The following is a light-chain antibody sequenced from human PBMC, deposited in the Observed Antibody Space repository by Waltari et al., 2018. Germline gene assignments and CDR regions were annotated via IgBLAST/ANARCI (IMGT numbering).Light chain of an antibody. CDR3: QQYLTFPAT. V-gene: IGKV3-20*01. CDR2: GAA. Sequence: SCRASQSVGRSLECYQQKHGQAPKLLIYGAASRATGIPDRFSGGGSGTDFSLSINSLEPEDFAVYYCQQYLTFPATFGQGTKVEIK. J-gene: IGKJ1*01. CDR1: QSVGRS.